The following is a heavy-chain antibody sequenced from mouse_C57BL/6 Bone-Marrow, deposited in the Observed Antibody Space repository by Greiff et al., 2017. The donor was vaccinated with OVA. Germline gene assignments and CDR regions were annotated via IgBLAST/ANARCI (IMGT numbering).Heavy chain of an antibody. D-gene: IGHD3-2*02. CDR1: EYEFPSHD. V-gene: IGHV5-2*01. CDR3: ARLDSSGYDYGFDY. J-gene: IGHJ2*01. CDR2: INSDGGST. Sequence: EVKLMESGGGLVQPGESLKLSCESNEYEFPSHDMSWVRKTPEKRLELVAAINSDGGSTYYPDTMERRFIISRDNTKKTLYLQMSSLRSEDTALYYCARLDSSGYDYGFDYWGQGTTLTVSS.